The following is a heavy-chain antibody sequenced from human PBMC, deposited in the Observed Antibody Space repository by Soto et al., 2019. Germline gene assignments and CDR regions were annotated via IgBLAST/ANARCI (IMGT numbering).Heavy chain of an antibody. D-gene: IGHD3-16*01. CDR2: ISGSGNTS. CDR1: GFTFSNSV. CDR3: EKMAWMGDQAGGEF. V-gene: IGHV3-23*01. Sequence: EVQLLESGGGFIQPGGSLRLSCAASGFTFSNSVMAWVRQAPGKGLEWVSAISGSGNTSYYGDSVRGRFTVSRDNSKDTLYLHMGSLRADDTALYYCEKMAWMGDQAGGEFWGQGTMVTVSS. J-gene: IGHJ4*02.